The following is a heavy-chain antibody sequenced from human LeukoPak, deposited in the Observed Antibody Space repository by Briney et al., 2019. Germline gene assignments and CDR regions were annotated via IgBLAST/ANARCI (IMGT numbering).Heavy chain of an antibody. CDR2: IIPILGIA. J-gene: IGHJ4*02. V-gene: IGHV1-69*04. CDR3: ARGDSGSYDFEFDY. Sequence: GASMKVSCKASGGPFSSYAISWVRQAPGQGLEWMGRIIPILGIANYAQKFQGRVTITADKFTSTAYMELSSLRSEDTAVHYCARGDSGSYDFEFDYWGQGTLVTVSS. D-gene: IGHD1-26*01. CDR1: GGPFSSYA.